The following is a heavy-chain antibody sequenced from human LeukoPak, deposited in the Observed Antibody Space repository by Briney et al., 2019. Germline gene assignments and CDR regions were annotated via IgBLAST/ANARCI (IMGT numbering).Heavy chain of an antibody. CDR3: ARTREDWGVLWFGELGPHAFDI. Sequence: ASVKVSCKASGYTFTGYYMHWVRQAPGQGLEWMGWINPNSGGTNYAQKFQGRVTMTRDTSISTAYMELSRLRSDDTAVYYCARTREDWGVLWFGELGPHAFDIWGQGTMVTVSS. CDR2: INPNSGGT. CDR1: GYTFTGYY. D-gene: IGHD3-10*01. J-gene: IGHJ3*02. V-gene: IGHV1-2*02.